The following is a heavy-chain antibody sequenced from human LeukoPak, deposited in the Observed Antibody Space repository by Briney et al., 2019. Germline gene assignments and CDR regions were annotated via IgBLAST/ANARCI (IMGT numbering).Heavy chain of an antibody. J-gene: IGHJ4*02. V-gene: IGHV1-2*06. CDR1: GYTFTGYY. Sequence: ASVKVSCKASGYTFTGYYMHWVRQAPGQGLEWMGRINPNSGGTNYAQKFRGRVTMTRDTSISTAYMELSRLRSDDTAVYYCAREVRSWFGGLFMDYFDYWGQGTLVTVSS. D-gene: IGHD3-10*01. CDR2: INPNSGGT. CDR3: AREVRSWFGGLFMDYFDY.